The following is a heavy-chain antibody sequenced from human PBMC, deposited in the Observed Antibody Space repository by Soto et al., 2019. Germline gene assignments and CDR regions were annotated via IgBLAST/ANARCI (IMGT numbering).Heavy chain of an antibody. CDR3: ARANPTEIVLDY. CDR2: IYQSGST. V-gene: IGHV4-30-2*01. Sequence: TLSLTCTVSGTARSSGGSFFTWIRQPPGKGLEWIRYIYQSGSTYYNPSLKSRVIISIDRSKNQFSLKLSSVPAADTDVYYCARANPTEIVLDYCGQGTLVT. D-gene: IGHD5-12*01. CDR1: GTARSSGGSF. J-gene: IGHJ4*02.